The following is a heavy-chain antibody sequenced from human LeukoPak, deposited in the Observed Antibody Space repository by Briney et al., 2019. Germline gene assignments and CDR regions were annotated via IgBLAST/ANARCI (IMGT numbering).Heavy chain of an antibody. J-gene: IGHJ6*03. Sequence: PSETLSLTCAVYGGSFSGYYWSWLRQPPGKGLEWIGEINHSGSTNYNPSLKSRVTISIDTSKNQFSLKLSSVTAADTAVYYCARLYGDYYYYYMDVWGKGTTVTISS. D-gene: IGHD4-17*01. CDR3: ARLYGDYYYYYMDV. V-gene: IGHV4-34*01. CDR2: INHSGST. CDR1: GGSFSGYY.